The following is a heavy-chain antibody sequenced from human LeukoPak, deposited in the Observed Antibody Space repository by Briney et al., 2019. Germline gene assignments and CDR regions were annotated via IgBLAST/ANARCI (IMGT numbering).Heavy chain of an antibody. CDR3: ARELWYYDSSGYYYYYYGMDV. V-gene: IGHV4-38-2*02. J-gene: IGHJ6*02. D-gene: IGHD3-22*01. Sequence: SETLSLTCAVSGYSISSGYYWSWIRQPPGKGLEWIGEINHSGSTNYNPSLKSRVTISVDTSKNQFSLKLSSVTAADTAVYYCARELWYYDSSGYYYYYYGMDVWGQGTTVTVSS. CDR1: GYSISSGYY. CDR2: INHSGST.